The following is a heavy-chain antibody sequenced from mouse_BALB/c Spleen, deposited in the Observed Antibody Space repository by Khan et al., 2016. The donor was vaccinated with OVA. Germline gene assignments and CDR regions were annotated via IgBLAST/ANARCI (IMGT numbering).Heavy chain of an antibody. J-gene: IGHJ2*01. V-gene: IGHV3-2*02. Sequence: EVKLLESGPGLVKPSLSLSLTCTVTGYSITSGYGWNWIRQFPGNKLEWMGYISYSGSTNYNPSLKSRISITRDTSKNQFFLQLNSVTTVDTATYYCARTARRKYWGQGTTLTVSS. D-gene: IGHD1-2*01. CDR3: ARTARRKY. CDR1: GYSITSGYG. CDR2: ISYSGST.